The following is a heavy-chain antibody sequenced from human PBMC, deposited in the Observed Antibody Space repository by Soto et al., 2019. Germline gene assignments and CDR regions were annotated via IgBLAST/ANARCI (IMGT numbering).Heavy chain of an antibody. Sequence: QVQLQESGPGLVKPSGTLSLTCAVSGGSISSTKWWTWVRQPPGKGLEWIAEISHSEGSNYNPSRKRRVAMSRDNSKNQFSLRLSSVTAADTAVYYCATQTISYTWDVGGQGTTVTVS. CDR2: ISHSEGS. CDR3: ATQTISYTWDV. J-gene: IGHJ6*02. V-gene: IGHV4-4*02. D-gene: IGHD4-4*01. CDR1: GGSISSTKW.